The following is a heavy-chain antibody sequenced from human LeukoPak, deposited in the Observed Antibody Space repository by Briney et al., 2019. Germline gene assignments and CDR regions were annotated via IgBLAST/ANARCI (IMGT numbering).Heavy chain of an antibody. Sequence: ASVKVSCKASGYTFTSYGISWVRQAPGQGLEWMGWISAYNGNTNYAQKLQGRVTMTTDTSTSTAYMELRSLRSEDTAVYYCARDWSPGYSSSWPFYFDYWGQGTLVTVSS. V-gene: IGHV1-18*01. CDR3: ARDWSPGYSSSWPFYFDY. D-gene: IGHD6-13*01. CDR2: ISAYNGNT. J-gene: IGHJ4*02. CDR1: GYTFTSYG.